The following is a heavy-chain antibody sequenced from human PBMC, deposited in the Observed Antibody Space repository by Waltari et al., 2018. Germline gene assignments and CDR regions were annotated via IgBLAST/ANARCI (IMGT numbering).Heavy chain of an antibody. V-gene: IGHV1-69*01. J-gene: IGHJ3*02. CDR2: IIPLLVTA. D-gene: IGHD6-13*01. CDR1: GGTFSSYA. CDR3: ARGVAGIGPQKYDAFDI. Sequence: QVQLVQSGAEVKKPGSSVKVSCKASGGTFSSYAISWVRQAPGKGLEWMGGIIPLLVTANYAQKCQGRVTITAEDSPSTAYMGLSSLGSEDTAVYYCARGVAGIGPQKYDAFDIWGQGTMVTVSS.